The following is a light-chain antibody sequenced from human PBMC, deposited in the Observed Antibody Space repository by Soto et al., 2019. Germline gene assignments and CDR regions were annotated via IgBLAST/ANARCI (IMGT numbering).Light chain of an antibody. J-gene: IGLJ1*01. Sequence: QSALTQPPSVSGSPGQSVAISFTGTSSDIGSYNRVSWYQQPPGTAPKLIIYEVSNRPSGVPDRFSGSKSGNTASLTISGLQAEDEADYYCSSFTTSSTYVFGTGTKLTVL. CDR2: EVS. CDR1: SSDIGSYNR. V-gene: IGLV2-18*02. CDR3: SSFTTSSTYV.